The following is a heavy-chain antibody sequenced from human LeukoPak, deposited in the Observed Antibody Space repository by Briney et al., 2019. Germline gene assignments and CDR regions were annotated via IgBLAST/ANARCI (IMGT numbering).Heavy chain of an antibody. J-gene: IGHJ4*02. V-gene: IGHV3-23*01. CDR2: ISGSGGST. D-gene: IGHD3-9*01. CDR3: AKDTRNRYDILTGFDY. CDR1: GFTFSTYA. Sequence: PGGSLRLSCAASGFTFSTYAMSWVRQAPGKGLEWVSAISGSGGSTYYADSVKGRFTISRDNSKNTLYLQMNSLRAGDTAVYYCAKDTRNRYDILTGFDYWGQGTLVTVSS.